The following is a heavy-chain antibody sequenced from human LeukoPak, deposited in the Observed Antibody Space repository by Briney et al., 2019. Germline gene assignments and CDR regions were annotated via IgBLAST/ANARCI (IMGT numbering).Heavy chain of an antibody. D-gene: IGHD3-16*01. V-gene: IGHV5-51*01. CDR1: EYSFTTCW. CDR2: VYPGDSDT. Sequence: GESLKISCKASEYSFTTCWIGWVRQTPEKGLEWIGVVYPGDSDTRYNPPFQGQVTISADKSINTAFLQWSSLKVSDTAMYYCVRPAGGHYDYYYMDVWGKGTAVTVSS. CDR3: VRPAGGHYDYYYMDV. J-gene: IGHJ6*03.